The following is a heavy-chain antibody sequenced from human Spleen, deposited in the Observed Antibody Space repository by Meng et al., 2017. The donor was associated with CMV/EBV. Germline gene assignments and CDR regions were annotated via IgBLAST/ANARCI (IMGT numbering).Heavy chain of an antibody. CDR2: IYYSGSS. V-gene: IGHV4-59*01. Sequence: SETLSLTCTVSGGSISSYYWTWIRQPPGKGLEWIGHIYYSGSSNYNPSLKSRVTISVDTSRNQFSLKLTSVTAADTAVYYCVTKTIYISGWTWFDSWGQGTLVTVSS. D-gene: IGHD6-25*01. CDR1: GGSISSYY. J-gene: IGHJ5*01. CDR3: VTKTIYISGWTWFDS.